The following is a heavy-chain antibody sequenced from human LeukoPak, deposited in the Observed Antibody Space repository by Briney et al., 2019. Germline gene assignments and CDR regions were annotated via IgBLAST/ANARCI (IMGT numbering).Heavy chain of an antibody. CDR2: IKQDGSEK. Sequence: PRGSLRLSCAASGFTFSNYWMTWVRQAPGKGLEWVADIKQDGSEKLYVKSVRGRITVSRDNAKMSLFLQLNSLRAEDTAVYYCARDNGVVHGVYYMDVWGKGTTVTVS. D-gene: IGHD3-3*01. CDR3: ARDNGVVHGVYYMDV. J-gene: IGHJ6*03. CDR1: GFTFSNYW. V-gene: IGHV3-7*01.